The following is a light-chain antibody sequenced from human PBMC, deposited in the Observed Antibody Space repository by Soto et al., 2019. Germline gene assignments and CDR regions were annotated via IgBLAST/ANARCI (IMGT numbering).Light chain of an antibody. Sequence: DIQMTQSPSSVSASVGERVTITCRASQDIGSWLAWYQQKPGKAPKYLIYAASSLQSGVPSRFSVSGSGTDFTLTISSLQPEDFATYYCQQANSFPYTFGQGTKLEIK. CDR3: QQANSFPYT. CDR1: QDIGSW. CDR2: AAS. J-gene: IGKJ2*01. V-gene: IGKV1-12*01.